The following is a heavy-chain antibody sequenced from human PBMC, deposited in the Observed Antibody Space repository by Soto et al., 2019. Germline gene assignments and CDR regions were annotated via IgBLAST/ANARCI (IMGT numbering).Heavy chain of an antibody. CDR1: GGSFTCHF. V-gene: IGHV4-59*11. CDR3: ARTPDDYSKRGYYYGMDV. CDR2: IYYSGST. Sequence: SETLSLTCTVSGGSFTCHFWSWIRQPPGKGLEWIGYIYYSGSTNYNHSLKSRITISVDTSKNQFSLKLSSVTAADTAVYYCARTPDDYSKRGYYYGMDVWGQGTTVTVS. J-gene: IGHJ6*02. D-gene: IGHD4-4*01.